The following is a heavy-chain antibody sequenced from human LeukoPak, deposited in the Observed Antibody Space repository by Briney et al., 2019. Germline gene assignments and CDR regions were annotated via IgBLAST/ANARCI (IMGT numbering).Heavy chain of an antibody. V-gene: IGHV4-39*01. D-gene: IGHD1-26*01. CDR2: TYYSGST. J-gene: IGHJ4*02. CDR3: ARSRIVGATIY. CDR1: GGSISSSSYY. Sequence: SETLSLTCTVSGGSISSSSYYWGWIRQPPGKGLEWIGSTYYSGSTYYNPSLKSRVTISVDTSKNQFSLKLSSVTAADTAVYYCARSRIVGATIYWGQGTLVTVSS.